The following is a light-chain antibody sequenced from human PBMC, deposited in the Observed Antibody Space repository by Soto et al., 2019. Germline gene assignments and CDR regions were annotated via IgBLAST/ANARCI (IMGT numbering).Light chain of an antibody. CDR1: SSDVGGYNY. Sequence: QSVLTQPPSASGSPGQSVTISCTGTSSDVGGYNYVSWYQQYPGKAPKLIIYEVTKRPSGVPDRFSGSKSGNTASLTVSGLQAEDESDYYCSSYAGSDNLGVFGGGTKVTVL. CDR2: EVT. J-gene: IGLJ3*02. CDR3: SSYAGSDNLGV. V-gene: IGLV2-8*01.